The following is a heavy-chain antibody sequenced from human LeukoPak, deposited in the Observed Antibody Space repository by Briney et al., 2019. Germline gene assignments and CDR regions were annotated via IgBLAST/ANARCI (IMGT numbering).Heavy chain of an antibody. J-gene: IGHJ6*02. CDR3: SGSYSYYYAMHV. Sequence: NPGGSLRLSCAASGFPFNTYSMNWVRQAPGKGREWVSSISSGSDYIYYADSVKGRFTISRDNAKSSVHLQMSSLRAEDTAVYYCSGSYSYYYAMHVWGQGTTVTVSS. CDR2: ISSGSDYI. CDR1: GFPFNTYS. V-gene: IGHV3-21*01.